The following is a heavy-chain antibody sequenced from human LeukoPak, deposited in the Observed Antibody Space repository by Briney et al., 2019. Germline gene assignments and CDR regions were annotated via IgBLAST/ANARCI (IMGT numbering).Heavy chain of an antibody. Sequence: ASVKVSCKASGYTFTGYYMHWARQAPGQGLEWMGWINPNSGGTNYAQKFQGRVTMTRDTSISTAYMELSRLRSDDTAVYYCARDHLPDFWSNFDYWGQGTLVTVSS. V-gene: IGHV1-2*02. CDR1: GYTFTGYY. CDR3: ARDHLPDFWSNFDY. J-gene: IGHJ4*02. D-gene: IGHD3-3*01. CDR2: INPNSGGT.